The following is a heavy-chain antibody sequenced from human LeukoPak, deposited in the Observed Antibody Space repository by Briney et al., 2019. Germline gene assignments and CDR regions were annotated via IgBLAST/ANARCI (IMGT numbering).Heavy chain of an antibody. CDR3: AKEWGGERAGAGHAIFDY. Sequence: GGSLSLSCAASGFTFSSYSMSWVRQAPGKGLEWVSAISGSGSSTYYADSVKGRFTNSRDNSKKALYLQMNSLRAEDTAVYYWAKEWGGERAGAGHAIFDYWGQGTLVTVSS. V-gene: IGHV3-23*01. CDR1: GFTFSSYS. J-gene: IGHJ4*02. CDR2: ISGSGSST. D-gene: IGHD6-13*01.